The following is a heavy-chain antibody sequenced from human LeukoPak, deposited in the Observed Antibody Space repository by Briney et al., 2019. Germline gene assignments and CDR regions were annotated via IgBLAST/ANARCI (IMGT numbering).Heavy chain of an antibody. D-gene: IGHD3-10*01. CDR1: GFTFGDYA. CDR2: IRSKAYGGTT. J-gene: IGHJ3*02. CDR3: TRSLSGSTDAFDI. Sequence: GGSLRLSCTASGFTFGDYAMSWVRQAPGKGLEWVGFIRSKAYGGTTEYAASVKGRFTISRDDSKSIAYLQMNSLKTEDTAVYYCTRSLSGSTDAFDIWGQGTMVTVFS. V-gene: IGHV3-49*04.